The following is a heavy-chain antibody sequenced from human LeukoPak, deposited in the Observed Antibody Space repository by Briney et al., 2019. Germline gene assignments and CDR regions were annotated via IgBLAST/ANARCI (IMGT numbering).Heavy chain of an antibody. CDR2: IIPIFGTA. CDR3: ARHGHFDWSAPNWFDP. V-gene: IGHV1-69*05. Sequence: ASVKVSCKASGGTFSSYAISWVRQAPGQGLEWMRRIIPIFGTANYAQKFQGRVTITTDESTSTAYMELSSLRSEDTAVYYCARHGHFDWSAPNWFDPWGQGTLVTVSS. D-gene: IGHD3-9*01. J-gene: IGHJ5*02. CDR1: GGTFSSYA.